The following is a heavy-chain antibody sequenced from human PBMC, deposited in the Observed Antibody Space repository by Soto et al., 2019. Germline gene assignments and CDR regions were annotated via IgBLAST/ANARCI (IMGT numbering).Heavy chain of an antibody. D-gene: IGHD3-10*01. CDR1: GFSLSTTGVG. J-gene: IGHJ4*02. CDR3: ARSLWFGELH. CDR2: IYWDNDK. V-gene: IGHV2-5*02. Sequence: QITLKESGPTLVKPTQTLTLTCSFSGFSLSTTGVGVGWIRQSPGKALEWLAIIYWDNDKRYSPSLKSRVTITKDTSKNQVVLTVTNMDPVDTGTYYYARSLWFGELHWGQGALVTVSS.